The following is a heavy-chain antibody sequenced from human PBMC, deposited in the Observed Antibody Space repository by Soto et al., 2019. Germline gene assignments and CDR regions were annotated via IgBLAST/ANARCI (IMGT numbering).Heavy chain of an antibody. CDR1: GFTFTNYA. CDR2: VSVGGTT. D-gene: IGHD2-2*01. J-gene: IGHJ4*02. V-gene: IGHV3-23*01. CDR3: AKDIRYCDSTSCYAGLDY. Sequence: GGSLRLSCTASGFTFTNYAMSWVRRAPGKGLEWVSVVSVGGTTYSADSVRGRFSTSRDNSKNTVYLQMNSLRVEDTALYYCAKDIRYCDSTSCYAGLDYWGQGTLVTVSS.